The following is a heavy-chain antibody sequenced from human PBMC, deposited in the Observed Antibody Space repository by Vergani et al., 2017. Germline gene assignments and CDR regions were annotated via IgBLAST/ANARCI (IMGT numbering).Heavy chain of an antibody. CDR3: ARDRGLAGSDYYAFGY. CDR2: IYYSGNT. J-gene: IGHJ4*02. V-gene: IGHV4-31*03. D-gene: IGHD6-13*01. CDR1: GDSINSGGYY. Sequence: QLQLQESGPGLVTPSQTLSLTCSVSGDSINSGGYYWSWIRQSPGGGLEWIGYIYYSGNTYYNPSFKSRVIISVDTSKNQIYLDLNSVTAADTAVYYCARDRGLAGSDYYAFGYWGQGTLVTVSS.